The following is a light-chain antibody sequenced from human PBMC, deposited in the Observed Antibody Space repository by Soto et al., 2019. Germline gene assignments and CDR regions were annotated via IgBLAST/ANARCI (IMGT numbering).Light chain of an antibody. CDR2: DAS. V-gene: IGKV3-11*01. J-gene: IGKJ1*01. CDR3: QQRRDWPLT. Sequence: EIVLTQSPATLSLSPGERATLSCRASQSLSSYLAWYQQKPGQAPRLLIYDASNRATGIPARFGGSGSGTDFTLTISSLEPEDFGVYYCQQRRDWPLTFGQGTKVDVK. CDR1: QSLSSY.